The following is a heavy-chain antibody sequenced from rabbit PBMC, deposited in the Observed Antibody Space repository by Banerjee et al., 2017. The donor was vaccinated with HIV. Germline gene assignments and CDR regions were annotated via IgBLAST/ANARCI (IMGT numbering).Heavy chain of an antibody. D-gene: IGHD6-1*01. Sequence: QEQLVESGGGLVQPGGSLKLSCKASGFDFSNKYVMCWVRQAPGKGLEWIACINTSSGNTVYATWAKGRLTISKTSWTTVTLQMTSLTAADTATYFCARSGGYSYDYAYAITRLDLWGPGTLVTVS. CDR1: GFDFSNKYV. V-gene: IGHV1S45*01. CDR2: INTSSGNT. CDR3: ARSGGYSYDYAYAITRLDL. J-gene: IGHJ3*01.